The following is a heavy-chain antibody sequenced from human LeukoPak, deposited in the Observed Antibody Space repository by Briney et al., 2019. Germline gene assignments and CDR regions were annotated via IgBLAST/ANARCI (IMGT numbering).Heavy chain of an antibody. CDR3: ARESTDYYDSSGYYYGPVY. V-gene: IGHV1-18*01. Sequence: GASVKVSCKASGYTFTSYGISWVRQAPGQGLEWMGWISTYNGNTNYAQKFQGRVTITAHESTSTAYMELSNLRSEDTAVYYCARESTDYYDSSGYYYGPVYWGQGTLVTVSS. D-gene: IGHD3-22*01. CDR2: ISTYNGNT. CDR1: GYTFTSYG. J-gene: IGHJ4*02.